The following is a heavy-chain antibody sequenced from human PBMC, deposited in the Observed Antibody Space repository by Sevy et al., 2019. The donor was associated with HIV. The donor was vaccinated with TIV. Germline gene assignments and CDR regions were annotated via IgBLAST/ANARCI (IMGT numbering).Heavy chain of an antibody. CDR3: AKNGEGFRELLYHYDY. Sequence: GGSLRLSCAASGFTFSSYAMSWVRQAPGKGLEWVSAISGSGGSTYYADSVKGRFTISRDNSKNTLYLQMNSLRAEDTAVYYCAKNGEGFRELLYHYDYWGQGTLVTVSS. CDR1: GFTFSSYA. CDR2: ISGSGGST. D-gene: IGHD3-10*01. J-gene: IGHJ4*02. V-gene: IGHV3-23*01.